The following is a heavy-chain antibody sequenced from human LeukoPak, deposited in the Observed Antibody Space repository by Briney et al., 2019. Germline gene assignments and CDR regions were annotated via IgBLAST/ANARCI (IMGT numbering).Heavy chain of an antibody. CDR1: GYTFIGYY. CDR2: INPNSGAT. J-gene: IGHJ4*02. Sequence: ASVKVSCKVSGYTFIGYYIHWVRQAPGQGLEWMGWINPNSGATNYAQKFQGRVTMTRDTSISTAYMELSRLRSDNTAVYYCAKERGGSTLIILPSDYWGQGTPVTVSS. V-gene: IGHV1-2*02. D-gene: IGHD3-10*01. CDR3: AKERGGSTLIILPSDY.